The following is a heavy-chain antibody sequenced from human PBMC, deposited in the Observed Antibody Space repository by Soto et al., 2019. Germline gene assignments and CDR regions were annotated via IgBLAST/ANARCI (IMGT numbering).Heavy chain of an antibody. CDR3: ARGTARAVAGMRLGY. CDR2: INPNSGGT. CDR1: GYTFTGYY. J-gene: IGHJ4*02. V-gene: IGHV1-2*02. Sequence: ASVKVSCKASGYTFTGYYMHWVRQAPGQGLEWMGWINPNSGGTNYAQKFQGRVTMTRDTSISTAYMELSRLRSDDTAVYYCARGTARAVAGMRLGYWGQGTLVTVSS. D-gene: IGHD6-19*01.